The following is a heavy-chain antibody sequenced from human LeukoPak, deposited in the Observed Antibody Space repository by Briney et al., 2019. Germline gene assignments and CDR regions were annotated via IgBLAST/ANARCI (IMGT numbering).Heavy chain of an antibody. J-gene: IGHJ5*02. V-gene: IGHV5-51*01. CDR3: ARRRIADGPLNWFDP. D-gene: IGHD2-15*01. CDR1: RYSFTSYW. Sequence: GESLKISCKGSRYSFTSYWIGWVRQMPGKGLGWMGIIYPGDSDTRYSPSFQGQVTISADKSISTAYLQWSSLKASDTAMYYCARRRIADGPLNWFDPWGQGTLVTVSS. CDR2: IYPGDSDT.